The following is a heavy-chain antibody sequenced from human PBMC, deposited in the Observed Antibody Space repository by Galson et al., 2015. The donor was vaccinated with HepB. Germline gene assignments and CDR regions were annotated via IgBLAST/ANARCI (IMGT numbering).Heavy chain of an antibody. CDR2: ISAYNGNT. Sequence: SVKVSCKASGGTFSSYGISWVRQAPGQGLEWMGWISAYNGNTNYAQKLQGRVTMTTDTSTSTAYMELRSLRSDDTAVYYCARDRRYCSGGSCYGYFDYWGQGTLVTVSS. CDR1: GGTFSSYG. CDR3: ARDRRYCSGGSCYGYFDY. D-gene: IGHD2-15*01. J-gene: IGHJ4*02. V-gene: IGHV1-18*01.